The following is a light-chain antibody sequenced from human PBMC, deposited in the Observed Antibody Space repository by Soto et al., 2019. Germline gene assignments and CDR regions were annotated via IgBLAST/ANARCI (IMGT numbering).Light chain of an antibody. CDR2: GAS. CDR1: QSVSTD. Sequence: EIVMTQSPAALSVSPGASATLSCRASQSVSTDLAWYQQKPGQVPRVLIYGASTRATDIPGRFSGSGSGTEFTLTIDSLQSEDFAVYYCQQYSNWPRTFGQGTKVEIK. V-gene: IGKV3D-15*01. CDR3: QQYSNWPRT. J-gene: IGKJ1*01.